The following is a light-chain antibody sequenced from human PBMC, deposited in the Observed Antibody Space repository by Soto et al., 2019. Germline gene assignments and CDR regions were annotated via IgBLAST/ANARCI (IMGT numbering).Light chain of an antibody. Sequence: DIQMTHSPSTLSGSVGDRVTITCRASQTISSWLAWYQQKPGKAPKLLIYKASTLKSGVPSRFSGSGSGTESTLTISSLQPDDFATYYCQHYNSYSEAFGQGTKVDI. CDR1: QTISSW. CDR3: QHYNSYSEA. J-gene: IGKJ1*01. CDR2: KAS. V-gene: IGKV1-5*03.